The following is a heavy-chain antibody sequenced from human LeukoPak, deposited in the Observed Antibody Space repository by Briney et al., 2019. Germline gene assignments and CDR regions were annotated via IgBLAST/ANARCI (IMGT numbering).Heavy chain of an antibody. J-gene: IGHJ3*01. CDR1: GYIFTTYW. Sequence: GESLKISCTASGYIFTTYWIGWVRQMPGKGLEWLGITYPGDSDTRYSPSFQGQLAISVDKSINTAYLQWSSLRASDTALYYCARQLDGGDPEDPFDVWGQGTMVTVSS. V-gene: IGHV5-51*01. D-gene: IGHD2-21*02. CDR2: TYPGDSDT. CDR3: ARQLDGGDPEDPFDV.